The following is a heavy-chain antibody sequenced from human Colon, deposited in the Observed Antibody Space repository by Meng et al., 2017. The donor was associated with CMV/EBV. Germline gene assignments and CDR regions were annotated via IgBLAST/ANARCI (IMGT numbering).Heavy chain of an antibody. CDR2: IRSKPNNYAT. CDR3: TRFDCWGGYCYPDV. D-gene: IGHD2-21*01. J-gene: IGHJ6*02. V-gene: IGHV3-73*01. Sequence: GESLKISCAASGFTFSDSAIHWVRQASGKGLEWVARIRSKPNNYATAYAASVNGRFTISRDESKNTAYLQMNSLKTEDTAVYYCTRFDCWGGYCYPDVWGQGTTVTVSS. CDR1: GFTFSDSA.